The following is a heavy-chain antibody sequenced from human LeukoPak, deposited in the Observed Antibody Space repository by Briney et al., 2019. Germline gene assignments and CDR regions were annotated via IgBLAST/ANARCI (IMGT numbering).Heavy chain of an antibody. Sequence: SETLSLTCTVSGYSISSGYYWGWIRQPPGKGLEWIGSIYHSGSTYYNPSLKSRVTISVDTSKNQFSLKLSSVTAADTAVYYCARYPEYCSGGSCHGAFDYWGQGTLVTVSS. CDR1: GYSISSGYY. V-gene: IGHV4-38-2*02. D-gene: IGHD2-15*01. CDR3: ARYPEYCSGGSCHGAFDY. J-gene: IGHJ4*02. CDR2: IYHSGST.